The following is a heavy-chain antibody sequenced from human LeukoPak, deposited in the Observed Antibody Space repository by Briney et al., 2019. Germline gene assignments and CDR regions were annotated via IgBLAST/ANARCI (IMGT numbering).Heavy chain of an antibody. V-gene: IGHV1-69*13. Sequence: SVKVSCKASGGTFSSYAISWVRQAPGQGLEWMGGIANYAQKFQGRVTITADESTSTVYMELSSLRSEDTAVYYCARGSIGGRVDYWGQGTLVTVSS. CDR2: IA. CDR3: ARGSIGGRVDY. D-gene: IGHD4-23*01. CDR1: GGTFSSYA. J-gene: IGHJ4*02.